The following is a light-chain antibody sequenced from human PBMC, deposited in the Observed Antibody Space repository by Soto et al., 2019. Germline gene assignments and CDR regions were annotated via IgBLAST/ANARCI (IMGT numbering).Light chain of an antibody. CDR1: SSDVGSYNL. CDR3: TSCTSNYDLI. Sequence: QSALTQPASVSGSPGQSITISCTGTSSDVGSYNLVSWYQQHPGKAPKLMIYEVSKRPSGVSNRFSGSKSANTASLTISGLQADDEADYYCTSCTSNYDLIFGGGTKVTV. CDR2: EVS. J-gene: IGLJ2*01. V-gene: IGLV2-14*02.